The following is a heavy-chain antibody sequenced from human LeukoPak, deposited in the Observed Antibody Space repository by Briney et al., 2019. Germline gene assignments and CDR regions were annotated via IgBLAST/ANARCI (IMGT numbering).Heavy chain of an antibody. J-gene: IGHJ6*03. CDR1: GYTFTTYG. CDR2: INPNSGGT. Sequence: ASVKVSCKASGYTFTTYGISWVRQAPGQGLEWMGWINPNSGGTNYAQKFQGRVTMTRDTSISTAYMELSRLRSDDTAVYYCARVVGSGSPTWRGYYYYYYMDVWGKGTTVTIS. D-gene: IGHD3-10*01. CDR3: ARVVGSGSPTWRGYYYYYYMDV. V-gene: IGHV1-2*02.